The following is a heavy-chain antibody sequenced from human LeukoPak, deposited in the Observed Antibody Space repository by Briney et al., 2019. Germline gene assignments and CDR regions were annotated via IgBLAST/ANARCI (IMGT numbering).Heavy chain of an antibody. Sequence: ASVKVSCKTSGYTFISYGMSWLRQAPGQGFEWLGWFSGHNDNTNYAQKIEGRVILTTDRATSTAHMELRSLRPDDTAVYYCARQGYSSSSTADFWGQGTLVTVSS. CDR2: FSGHNDNT. V-gene: IGHV1-18*01. D-gene: IGHD6-6*01. CDR3: ARQGYSSSSTADF. J-gene: IGHJ4*02. CDR1: GYTFISYG.